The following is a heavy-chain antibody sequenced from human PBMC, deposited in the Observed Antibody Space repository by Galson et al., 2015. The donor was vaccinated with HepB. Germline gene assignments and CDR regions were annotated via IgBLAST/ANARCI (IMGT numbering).Heavy chain of an antibody. V-gene: IGHV2-5*02. Sequence: PALVKPTQTLTLTCTFSGFSLSTTGEAVGWIRQPPGKALEWLALIYWDDDKRYSPSLESRLTIMRDTSRNQVVLIMTNMDPVDTATYYCTHSRYCSGGTCYCDYWGQGTLVTVSS. CDR3: THSRYCSGGTCYCDY. J-gene: IGHJ4*02. CDR2: IYWDDDK. D-gene: IGHD2-15*01. CDR1: GFSLSTTGEA.